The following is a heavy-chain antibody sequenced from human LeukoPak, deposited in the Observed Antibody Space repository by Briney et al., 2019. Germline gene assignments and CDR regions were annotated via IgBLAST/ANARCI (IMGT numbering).Heavy chain of an antibody. D-gene: IGHD3-3*01. CDR2: IYHSGST. V-gene: IGHV4-30-2*01. J-gene: IGHJ6*02. CDR1: GGSISSGGYS. CDR3: ARDKGSGYPHYYYGMDV. Sequence: PSETLSLTCAVSGGSISSGGYSWSWIRQPPGKGLEWIGYIYHSGSTYYNPSLKSRVTISVDTSKNQFSLKLSSVTAADTAVYYCARDKGSGYPHYYYGMDVWGQGTTVTVSS.